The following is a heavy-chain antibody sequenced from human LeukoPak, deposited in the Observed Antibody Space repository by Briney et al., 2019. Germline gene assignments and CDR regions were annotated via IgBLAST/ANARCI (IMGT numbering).Heavy chain of an antibody. CDR1: GFTFSSYW. V-gene: IGHV3-74*01. CDR2: INSDGSSI. CDR3: ARDPGDYQEWYYFDY. Sequence: PGGSLRLSCAASGFTFSSYWMHWVRQAPGKGLVWVSRINSDGSSISYADSVKGRFTISRDNAKNTLYLQMNSLRAEDTAVYYCARDPGDYQEWYYFDYWGQGTLVTVSS. J-gene: IGHJ4*02. D-gene: IGHD4-17*01.